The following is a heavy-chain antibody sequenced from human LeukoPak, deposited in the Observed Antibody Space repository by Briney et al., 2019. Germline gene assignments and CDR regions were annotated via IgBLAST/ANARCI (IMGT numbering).Heavy chain of an antibody. D-gene: IGHD3-9*01. CDR2: IIPIFGTA. V-gene: IGHV1-69*05. J-gene: IGHJ2*01. Sequence: SVKVSCKASGGTFSSYAISWVRQAPGQGLEWMGGIIPIFGTANYAQKFQGRVTMTTDTSTSTAYMELRSLRSDDTAVYYCARGSSSDWDGRYWYFDLWGRGTLVTVSS. CDR1: GGTFSSYA. CDR3: ARGSSSDWDGRYWYFDL.